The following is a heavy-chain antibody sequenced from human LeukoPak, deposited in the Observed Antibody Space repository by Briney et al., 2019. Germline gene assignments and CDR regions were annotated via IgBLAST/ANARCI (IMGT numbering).Heavy chain of an antibody. V-gene: IGHV3-13*01. CDR3: TKEFCGSRAACAGGSYYDF. D-gene: IGHD2-15*01. J-gene: IGHJ2*01. CDR1: GFTFCKDD. CDR2: IGVTGDT. Sequence: TGGSLRPSCAASGFTFCKDDFHWVRQAPGKGLEWVAAIGVTGDTYYADSVKGRFTTSREDAANSLYLQMRSLGAGDTALYYCTKEFCGSRAACAGGSYYDFWGRGALVTVSS.